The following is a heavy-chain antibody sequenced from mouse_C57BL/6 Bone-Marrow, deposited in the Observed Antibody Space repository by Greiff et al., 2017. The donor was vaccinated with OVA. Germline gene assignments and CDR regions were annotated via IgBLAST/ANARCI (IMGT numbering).Heavy chain of an antibody. CDR3: ARHEGGIYDGNYDAMDY. CDR2: FYPGSGSI. Sequence: VQLQQSGAELVKPGASVKLSCKASGYTFTEYTIHWVKQRSGQGLEWIGWFYPGSGSIKYNEKFKDKATLTADKSSSTVYMELSRLTSEDSAVYFWARHEGGIYDGNYDAMDYWGQGTSVTVSS. V-gene: IGHV1-62-2*01. CDR1: GYTFTEYT. D-gene: IGHD2-1*01. J-gene: IGHJ4*01.